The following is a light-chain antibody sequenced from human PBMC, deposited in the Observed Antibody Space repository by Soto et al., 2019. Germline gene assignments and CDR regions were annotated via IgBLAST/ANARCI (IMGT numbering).Light chain of an antibody. CDR3: SADTVSVTYV. CDR2: AVS. J-gene: IGLJ1*01. CDR1: SSDVGGYNY. V-gene: IGLV2-14*01. Sequence: QSVLTQPASVSGSPGQSITISCTGTSSDVGGYNYVSWYQQHPGKAPKLMIYAVSHRPSGVSNRFSGSKSGKMATLTISGLQADDEAEYYCSADTVSVTYVFGTGTKVT.